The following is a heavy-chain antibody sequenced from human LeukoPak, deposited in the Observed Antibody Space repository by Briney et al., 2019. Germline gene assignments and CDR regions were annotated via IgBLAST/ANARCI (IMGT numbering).Heavy chain of an antibody. V-gene: IGHV4-59*12. D-gene: IGHD4-17*01. CDR2: IYYSGST. CDR3: AREAYGDFSY. J-gene: IGHJ4*02. Sequence: PSETLSLTCAVYGGSFSGYYWSWIRQTPGKGLEWIGYIYYSGSTNFNPSLKSRVTISVDTSKNQFSLKLSSVTAADTAVYYCAREAYGDFSYWGQGTLVTVSS. CDR1: GGSFSGYY.